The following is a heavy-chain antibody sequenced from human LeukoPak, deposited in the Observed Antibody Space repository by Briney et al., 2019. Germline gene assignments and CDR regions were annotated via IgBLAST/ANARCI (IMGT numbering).Heavy chain of an antibody. CDR1: GFSFSSSA. CDR3: AQGPRPHNGYHPDS. V-gene: IGHV3-23*01. Sequence: GGSLRLSCAASGFSFSSSAVTWVREAPGKGLQWISTVTGSDAETFYAGSVKGRFTISRDASKNMVHLQMNSLRVEDTAIYYCAQGPRPHNGYHPDSWGQGTLVTVSS. D-gene: IGHD5-18*01. CDR2: VTGSDAET. J-gene: IGHJ5*01.